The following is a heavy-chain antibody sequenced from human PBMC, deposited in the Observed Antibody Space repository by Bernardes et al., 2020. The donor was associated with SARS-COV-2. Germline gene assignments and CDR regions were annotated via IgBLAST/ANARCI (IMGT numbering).Heavy chain of an antibody. CDR1: GFPFSTYA. V-gene: IGHV3-23*01. CDR3: AKDDAIPRVRPMGATQLDS. D-gene: IGHD1-26*01. CDR2: IIENGVDK. J-gene: IGHJ4*02. Sequence: GGSLRLSCVVSGFPFSTYAMSWVRQAPGKGLEWVSGIIENGVDKFYGDPVKGRFTISRDNFKNTLYLQMNSLRVEDTAVYYCAKDDAIPRVRPMGATQLDSWGQGTLVIVSS.